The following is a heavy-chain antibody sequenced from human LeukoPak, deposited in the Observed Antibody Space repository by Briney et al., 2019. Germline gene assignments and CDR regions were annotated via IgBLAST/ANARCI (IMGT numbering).Heavy chain of an antibody. CDR3: ARGRKVPAAMGNWFDP. CDR2: IKQDGSEQ. D-gene: IGHD2-2*01. V-gene: IGHV3-7*01. J-gene: IGHJ5*02. Sequence: GGSLRLSCAASGFTFSTYWLSWVRQAPGKGLEWVANIKQDGSEQFYVDSVKGRFTISRDNAKNSLYLQMNNLRGEDTAVYHCARGRKVPAAMGNWFDPWGRGTLVTVSS. CDR1: GFTFSTYW.